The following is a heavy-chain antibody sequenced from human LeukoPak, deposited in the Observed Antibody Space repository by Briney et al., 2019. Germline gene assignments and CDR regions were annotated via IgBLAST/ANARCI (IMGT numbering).Heavy chain of an antibody. CDR3: TTAFRWLGGGMDV. CDR1: GFTFSSYA. CDR2: IKSKTDGGTT. D-gene: IGHD5-24*01. J-gene: IGHJ6*02. Sequence: GGSLRLSCAASGFTFSSYAMSWVRQAPGKGLEWVGRIKSKTDGGTTDYAAPVKGRFTISRDDSKNTLYLQMNCLKTEDTAAYYCTTAFRWLGGGMDVWGQGTTVTVSS. V-gene: IGHV3-15*01.